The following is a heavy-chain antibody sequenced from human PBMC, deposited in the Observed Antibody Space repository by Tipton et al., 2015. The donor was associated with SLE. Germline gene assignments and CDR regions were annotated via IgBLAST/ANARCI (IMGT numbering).Heavy chain of an antibody. CDR2: IYYTGNT. CDR3: ASEYSSAVGMDV. CDR1: GFDFNSYW. Sequence: LRLSCAASGFDFNSYWMGWIRQPPGKGLEWIGSIYYTGNTFYNPSLKSRVVLSIDTSKSHFSLEMKSVTAADTAVYYCASEYSSAVGMDVWGQGTTVIVSS. D-gene: IGHD6-6*01. V-gene: IGHV4-38-2*01. J-gene: IGHJ6*02.